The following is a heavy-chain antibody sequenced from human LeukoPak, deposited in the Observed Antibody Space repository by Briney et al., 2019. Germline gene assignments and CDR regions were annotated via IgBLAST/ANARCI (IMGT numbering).Heavy chain of an antibody. CDR3: ARAHCSGGSCYSDY. CDR1: GGTFSSYA. D-gene: IGHD2-15*01. V-gene: IGHV1-69*13. J-gene: IGHJ4*02. CDR2: IIPIFGTA. Sequence: SVKVSCKASGGTFSSYAISWVRQAPGQGLEWMGGIIPIFGTANYAQKFQGRVTITADESTSTAYMELRSLRSDDTAVYYCARAHCSGGSCYSDYWGQGTLVTVSS.